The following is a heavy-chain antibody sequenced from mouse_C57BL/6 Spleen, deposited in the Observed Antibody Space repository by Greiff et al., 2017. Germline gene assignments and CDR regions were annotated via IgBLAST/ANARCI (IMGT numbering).Heavy chain of an antibody. Sequence: QVQLKQPGAELVMPGASVKLSCKASGYTFTSYWMHWVKQRPGQGLEWIGEIDPSDSYTNYNQKFKGKSTLTVDKSSSTAYMQLSSLTSEDSAVYYCARVYYYGSSYLDWYFDVWGTGTTVTVSS. V-gene: IGHV1-69*01. D-gene: IGHD1-1*01. J-gene: IGHJ1*03. CDR2: IDPSDSYT. CDR1: GYTFTSYW. CDR3: ARVYYYGSSYLDWYFDV.